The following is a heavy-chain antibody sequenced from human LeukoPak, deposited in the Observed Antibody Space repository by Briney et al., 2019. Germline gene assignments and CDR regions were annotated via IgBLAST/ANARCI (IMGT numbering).Heavy chain of an antibody. D-gene: IGHD6-13*01. CDR2: INSDASST. V-gene: IGHV3-74*01. CDR1: GFTFSTYW. Sequence: GESLRLSCEVSGFTFSTYWMHWVRQVPGKGLVWVSRINSDASSTSYADSVKGRFTISRDNAKNTLYLQTNSLRAEDTAVYYCARAMYSSSWYYYYYYMDVWGKGTTVTVSS. J-gene: IGHJ6*03. CDR3: ARAMYSSSWYYYYYYMDV.